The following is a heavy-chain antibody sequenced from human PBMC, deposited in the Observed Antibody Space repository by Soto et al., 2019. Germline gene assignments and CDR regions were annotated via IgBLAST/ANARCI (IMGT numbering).Heavy chain of an antibody. CDR3: ASVPHIAAAGGPLDY. D-gene: IGHD6-13*01. J-gene: IGHJ4*02. Sequence: QLQLQESGPGLVKPSEPLSLTCTVSGGSISSSSYYWGWIRQPPGRGLEWIGSIYYSGSTYYNPSLKSRVTISVDTSKNQFSLKLSSVTAADTAVYYCASVPHIAAAGGPLDYWGQGTLVTVSS. CDR1: GGSISSSSYY. V-gene: IGHV4-39*01. CDR2: IYYSGST.